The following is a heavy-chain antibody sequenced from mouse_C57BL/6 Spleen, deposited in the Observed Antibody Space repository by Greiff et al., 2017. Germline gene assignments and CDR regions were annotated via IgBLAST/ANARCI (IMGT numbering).Heavy chain of an antibody. CDR2: IWGGGST. CDR1: GFSLTSYG. V-gene: IGHV2-9*01. Sequence: VQGVESGPGLVAPSQSLSITCTVSGFSLTSYGVDWVRQPPGKGLEWLGVIWGGGSTNYNSALMSRLSISKDNSKSQVFLKMNSLQTDDTAMYYCAKHRTVCYDYDGDARDYWGQGTTVTVSS. D-gene: IGHD2-4*01. J-gene: IGHJ4*01. CDR3: AKHRTVCYDYDGDARDY.